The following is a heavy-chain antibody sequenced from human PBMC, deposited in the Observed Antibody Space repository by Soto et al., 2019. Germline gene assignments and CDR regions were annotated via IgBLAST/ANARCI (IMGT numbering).Heavy chain of an antibody. CDR2: INPYSGAT. V-gene: IGHV1-2*04. CDR1: GYTFSDYY. J-gene: IGHJ5*02. D-gene: IGHD5-12*01. Sequence: QVQLVQSGAEVKKPGASVKVSCKASGYTFSDYYVHWVRQAPGQGLEWMGWINPYSGATNYAQKFQDWVTRTGDESVSTAYLELTTLVSDDTAVYYCARARANVAPNWFDPWGQGTLVIVSS. CDR3: ARARANVAPNWFDP.